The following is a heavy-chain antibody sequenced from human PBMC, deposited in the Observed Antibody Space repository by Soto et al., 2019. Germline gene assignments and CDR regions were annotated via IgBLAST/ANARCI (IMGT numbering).Heavy chain of an antibody. D-gene: IGHD2-15*01. V-gene: IGHV1-3*01. Sequence: ASVKVSCKASGYTFTSYAMHWVRQAPGQRLEWMGWINAGNGNTEYSQKFQGRVTITRDTSASTAYMELSSLRSEDTAVYYCARRDCSGGSCYPFEDWFDPWGQGTLVTVSS. J-gene: IGHJ5*02. CDR1: GYTFTSYA. CDR2: INAGNGNT. CDR3: ARRDCSGGSCYPFEDWFDP.